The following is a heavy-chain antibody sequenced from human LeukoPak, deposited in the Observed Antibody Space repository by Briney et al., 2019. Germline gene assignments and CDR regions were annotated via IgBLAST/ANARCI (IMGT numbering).Heavy chain of an antibody. CDR3: ARARGSGRLAYFDY. D-gene: IGHD6-19*01. Sequence: PGGSLRLSCAASGFTFSSYSMNWVRQAPGKGLEWVSSISSSSSYIYYADSVKGRSTISRDNAKNSLYLQMNSLRAEDTAVYYCARARGSGRLAYFDYWGQGTLVTVSS. V-gene: IGHV3-21*01. CDR2: ISSSSSYI. J-gene: IGHJ4*02. CDR1: GFTFSSYS.